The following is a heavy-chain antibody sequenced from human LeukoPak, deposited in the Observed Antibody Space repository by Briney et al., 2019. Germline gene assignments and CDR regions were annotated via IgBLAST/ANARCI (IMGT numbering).Heavy chain of an antibody. J-gene: IGHJ6*03. CDR1: GYTFTGYY. V-gene: IGHV1-2*02. CDR3: AREGVMTMVRGVSEGYYYYMDV. Sequence: ASVKVSCKASGYTFTGYYMHWVRQAPGQGLEWMGWINPNSGGTNYAQKFQGRVTMTRDTSISTAYMELSRLRSDDTAVYYCAREGVMTMVRGVSEGYYYYMDVWGKGTTVTISS. CDR2: INPNSGGT. D-gene: IGHD3-10*01.